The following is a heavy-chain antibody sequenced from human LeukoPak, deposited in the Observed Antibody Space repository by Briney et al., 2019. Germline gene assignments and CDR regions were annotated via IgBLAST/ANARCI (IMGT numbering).Heavy chain of an antibody. CDR1: GFTFSSYS. D-gene: IGHD3-16*01. CDR3: ARDRGAPPFTYDAFDI. J-gene: IGHJ3*02. CDR2: ISSSSSTI. Sequence: PGGSLRLSCAASGFTFSSYSMNWVRQAPGKGLEWVSYISSSSSTIYYADSVKGRFTISRDNAKNSLYLQMNSLRAEDTAVYYCARDRGAPPFTYDAFDIWGQGTMVTVSS. V-gene: IGHV3-48*01.